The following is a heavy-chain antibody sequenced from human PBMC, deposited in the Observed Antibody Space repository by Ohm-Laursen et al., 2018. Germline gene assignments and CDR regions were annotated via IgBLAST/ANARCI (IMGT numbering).Heavy chain of an antibody. V-gene: IGHV3-21*04. CDR2: ISSSSSYI. Sequence: GSLRLSCTAPGFTFSSYAMSWVRQAPGKGLEWVSSISSSSSYIYYADSVKGRFTISRDNAKNSLYLQMNSLRAEDTAVYYCAKDGIGYSYGTDSYYFDYWGQGTLVTVSS. CDR1: GFTFSSYA. J-gene: IGHJ4*02. CDR3: AKDGIGYSYGTDSYYFDY. D-gene: IGHD5-18*01.